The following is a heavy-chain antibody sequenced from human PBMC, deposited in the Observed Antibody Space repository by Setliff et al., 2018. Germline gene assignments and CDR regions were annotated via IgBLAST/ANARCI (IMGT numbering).Heavy chain of an antibody. CDR2: IYTSVSGSN. CDR3: ARMSGFQYMDV. D-gene: IGHD3-3*01. V-gene: IGHV4-61*02. J-gene: IGHJ6*03. Sequence: SETLSLTCTVSGGSISSASYYWSWIRQPAGKGLEWIGRIYTSVSGSNKYNPSLKSRVTISVDTSKNQFSLSLTSVTAADTAVYYCARMSGFQYMDVWGKGTTVTVSS. CDR1: GGSISSASYY.